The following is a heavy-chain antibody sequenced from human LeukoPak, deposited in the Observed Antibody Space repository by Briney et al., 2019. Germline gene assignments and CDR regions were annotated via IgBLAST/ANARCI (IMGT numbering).Heavy chain of an antibody. Sequence: SETLSLTCAVYGGSFSGYYWSWIRQPPGKGLEWIGEINHSGSTNYNPSLKSRVTISVDTSKNQFSLKLSSVTAADTAVYYCARGTMVRGVDYWGQGTLVPVSS. D-gene: IGHD3-10*01. CDR2: INHSGST. J-gene: IGHJ4*02. CDR1: GGSFSGYY. V-gene: IGHV4-34*01. CDR3: ARGTMVRGVDY.